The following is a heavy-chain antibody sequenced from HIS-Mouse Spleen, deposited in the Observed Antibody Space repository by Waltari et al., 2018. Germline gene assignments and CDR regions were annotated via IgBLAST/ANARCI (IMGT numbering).Heavy chain of an antibody. V-gene: IGHV4-38-2*02. CDR2: IYHSGGT. CDR1: GYSIRSGYY. Sequence: QVQLQESGPGLVKPSETLSLTCTVSGYSIRSGYYWGWIRQPPGKGLEWIGRIYHSGGTYYNPSLKSRVTISVDTSKNQFSLKLSSVTAADTAVYYCARDSWAYAIEYFQHWGQGTLVTVSS. J-gene: IGHJ1*01. D-gene: IGHD2-8*01. CDR3: ARDSWAYAIEYFQH.